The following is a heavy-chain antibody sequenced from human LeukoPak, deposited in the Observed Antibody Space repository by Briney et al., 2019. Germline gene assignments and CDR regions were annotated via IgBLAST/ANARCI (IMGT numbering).Heavy chain of an antibody. Sequence: LTGGSLRLSCAASGFTFSSYSMNWVRQAPWKGLVWVSRINTDGSSTTYADSVKGRFTISRDNAKNTLYLQMNSLKNEDTAVYYCTKDRVWNSFDSWGQGTLVTVSS. J-gene: IGHJ4*02. D-gene: IGHD1-1*01. CDR1: GFTFSSYS. CDR3: TKDRVWNSFDS. CDR2: INTDGSST. V-gene: IGHV3-74*01.